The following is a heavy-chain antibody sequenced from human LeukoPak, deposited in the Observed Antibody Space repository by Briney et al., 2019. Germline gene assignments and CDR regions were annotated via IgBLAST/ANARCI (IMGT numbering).Heavy chain of an antibody. CDR1: GFTFSLYG. V-gene: IGHV3-66*01. J-gene: IGHJ6*02. CDR2: IYSGDST. D-gene: IGHD6-6*01. CDR3: ARGVGSSSSYYYYGLDV. Sequence: GRSLRLSCAASGFTFSLYGIHWVRQAPGKGLEWVSVIYSGDSTHYADSVKGRFTFSRDTSKNTLYLQMNSLRAEDTAVYYCARGVGSSSSYYYYGLDVWGQGTTVTVSS.